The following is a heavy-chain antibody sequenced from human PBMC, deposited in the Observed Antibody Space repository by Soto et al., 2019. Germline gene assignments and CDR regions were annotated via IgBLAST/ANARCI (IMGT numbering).Heavy chain of an antibody. V-gene: IGHV3-7*03. Sequence: EVQLVESGGGLVQPGGSLRLSCAASGFNFSSYWMSWVRQAPGKGLEGVANIKQDGSEKYYVDSVKGRFTISRDNDKNSLYLQMNSLSAEDTAVYYCARDGYSSSWYAYYYGMDVWGHGTTVTVSS. CDR1: GFNFSSYW. J-gene: IGHJ6*02. CDR2: IKQDGSEK. D-gene: IGHD6-13*01. CDR3: ARDGYSSSWYAYYYGMDV.